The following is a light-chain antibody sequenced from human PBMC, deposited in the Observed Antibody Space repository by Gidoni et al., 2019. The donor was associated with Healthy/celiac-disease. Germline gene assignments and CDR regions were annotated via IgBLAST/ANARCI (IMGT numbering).Light chain of an antibody. Sequence: DSQLTQSPSFLSASVGDRVTITCRASQGISSYLAWYQHKPGQAPKLLIYAASTLQRGVPSRFSGSGSGTEFTLTISSLQPEYFATYYCQQLNSYPTFGGGTKVEIK. J-gene: IGKJ4*01. CDR2: AAS. CDR3: QQLNSYPT. CDR1: QGISSY. V-gene: IGKV1-9*01.